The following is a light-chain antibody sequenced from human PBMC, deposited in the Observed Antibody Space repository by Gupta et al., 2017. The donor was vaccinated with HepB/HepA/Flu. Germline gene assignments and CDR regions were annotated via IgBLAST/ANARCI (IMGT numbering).Light chain of an antibody. V-gene: IGLV1-44*01. CDR3: AAWYDSLNAVL. CDR2: LDG. CDR1: TSNIGSNN. Sequence: QSVLTQPPSVSGTPGPRVSMSCISGTSNIGSNNVHWYQHIPGKAPKYLFTLDGLRPSGAHDRFSGSKSATSASLVISGLQSEDEGNYYCAAWYDSLNAVLFGGGTKVTVL. J-gene: IGLJ2*01.